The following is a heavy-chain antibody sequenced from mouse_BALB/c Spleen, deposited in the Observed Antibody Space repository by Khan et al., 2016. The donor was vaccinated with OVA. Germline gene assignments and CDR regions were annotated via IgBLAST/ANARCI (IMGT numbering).Heavy chain of an antibody. CDR1: GYTFTSYW. V-gene: IGHV1S132*01. CDR3: ARGYFGNYEFAY. D-gene: IGHD2-1*01. CDR2: IFPGTGTT. J-gene: IGHJ3*01. Sequence: QMQLEESGAELVKPGASVKLSCKPSGYTFTSYWIQWVKQRPGQGLGWIGQIFPGTGTTYYNENFKGKATLTVDTSSNTAYMQFSSLTSEDSAVYFCARGYFGNYEFAYWGQGTLVTVSP.